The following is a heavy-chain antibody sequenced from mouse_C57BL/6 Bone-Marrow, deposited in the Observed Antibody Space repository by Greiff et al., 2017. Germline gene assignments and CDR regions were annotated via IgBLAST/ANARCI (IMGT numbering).Heavy chain of an antibody. Sequence: QVQLQQSGAELVKPGASVKLSCKASDYIFTNYDVHWVRQRPEQGLEWIGWIFPGDGRTEYNERFKGKATLATDKSSSTAYMQLSRLTSEDSAVYFCGRAPAYGSKWYLDVWGAGTPVTVSS. V-gene: IGHV1S56*01. CDR3: GRAPAYGSKWYLDV. CDR1: DYIFTNYD. J-gene: IGHJ1*01. D-gene: IGHD1-1*01. CDR2: IFPGDGRT.